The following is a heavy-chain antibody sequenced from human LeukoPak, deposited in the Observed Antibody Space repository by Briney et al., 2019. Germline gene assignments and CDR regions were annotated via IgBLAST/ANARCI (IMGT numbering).Heavy chain of an antibody. Sequence: GGSLRLSCAASGFTFSSYAMSWVRQAPGKGLEWVSAISGSGGSTYYANSVRGRFTISRDNNKNSLDLQMNSLGSDDTAVYYCARVVSTSGKFYMDVWGTGTTVTVSS. D-gene: IGHD1-1*01. CDR2: ISGSGGST. V-gene: IGHV3-23*01. CDR1: GFTFSSYA. J-gene: IGHJ6*03. CDR3: ARVVSTSGKFYMDV.